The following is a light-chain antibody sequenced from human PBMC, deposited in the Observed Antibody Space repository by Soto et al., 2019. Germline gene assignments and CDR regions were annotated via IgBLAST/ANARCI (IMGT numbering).Light chain of an antibody. CDR1: SGHSSYA. CDR2: LNSDGSH. J-gene: IGLJ2*01. V-gene: IGLV4-69*01. CDR3: QTWGTGIVV. Sequence: QPVLTQSTSASASLGASVKLTCTLSSGHSSYAIAWHQQQPEKGHRYLMKLNSDGSHRKGDGIPDRFSGSSSGAERYLTISSLQSDDEADYYCQTWGTGIVVFGGGTKLTVL.